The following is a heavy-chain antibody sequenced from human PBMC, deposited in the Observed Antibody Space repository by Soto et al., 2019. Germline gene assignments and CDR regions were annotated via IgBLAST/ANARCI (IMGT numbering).Heavy chain of an antibody. CDR1: GFTLGSHR. Sequence: DVQLVESGGGLVQPGGSLRVSCAASGFTLGSHRIHWVRQPPGKGLEWVSRIDTDGGGTSYADSVKGRFTICTDNAKNTVYLQMNGLRAEDTAVYYCATVFDLWGQGTLVTVSS. J-gene: IGHJ5*02. CDR3: ATVFDL. CDR2: IDTDGGGT. V-gene: IGHV3-74*01.